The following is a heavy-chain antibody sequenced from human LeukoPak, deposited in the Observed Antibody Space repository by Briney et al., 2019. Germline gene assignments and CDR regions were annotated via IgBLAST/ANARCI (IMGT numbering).Heavy chain of an antibody. Sequence: GGSLRLSCAASGFTFSSYEMNWVRQAPGKGLERVSYISSSGSTIYYADSVKGRFTISRDNAKNSLYLQMNSLRAEDTAVYYCATEQLAAAGTVLDYWGQGTLVTVSS. J-gene: IGHJ4*02. V-gene: IGHV3-48*03. CDR3: ATEQLAAAGTVLDY. CDR2: ISSSGSTI. D-gene: IGHD6-13*01. CDR1: GFTFSSYE.